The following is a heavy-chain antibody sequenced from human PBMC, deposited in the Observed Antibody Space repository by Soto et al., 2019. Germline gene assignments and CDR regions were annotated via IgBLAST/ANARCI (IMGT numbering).Heavy chain of an antibody. CDR1: EGTFNSYT. J-gene: IGHJ4*02. CDR2: VIPNLGMA. D-gene: IGHD3-10*01. CDR3: ATNYGSGSTHFDY. V-gene: IGHV1-69*02. Sequence: QVQLVQSGAEVKKPGSSVKVSCTASEGTFNSYTISWVRQAPGQGLEWMGRVIPNLGMANFAQKFQGRVMITADKSTSAAYMVLSSLRSDDTAVYYCATNYGSGSTHFDYWGQGTLVTVSS.